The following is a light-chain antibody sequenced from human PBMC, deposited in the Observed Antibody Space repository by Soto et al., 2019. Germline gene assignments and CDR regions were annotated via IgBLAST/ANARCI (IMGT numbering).Light chain of an antibody. Sequence: QSALTQPASVSGSPGQSITISCTGTSSDIGAYNYVSWYQQNPGKAPKLMIYEVSNRPSGVSNRFSGSKSDNTASLTISGLQAEDEADYYCSSYTTNSSVIFGGGTKLTVL. J-gene: IGLJ2*01. CDR1: SSDIGAYNY. CDR2: EVS. V-gene: IGLV2-14*01. CDR3: SSYTTNSSVI.